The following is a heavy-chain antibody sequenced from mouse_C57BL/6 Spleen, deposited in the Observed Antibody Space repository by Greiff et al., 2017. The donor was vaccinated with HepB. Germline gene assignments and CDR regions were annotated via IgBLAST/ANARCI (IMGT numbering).Heavy chain of an antibody. V-gene: IGHV14-2*01. CDR3: ARGAYGNYPYFDY. CDR2: IDPEDGET. D-gene: IGHD2-1*01. J-gene: IGHJ2*01. CDR1: GFNIKDYY. Sequence: EVKLQESGAELVKPGASVKLSCTASGFNIKDYYMHWVKQRTEQGLEWIGRIDPEDGETKYAPKFQGKATITADTSSNTAYLQLSSLTSEDTAVYYCARGAYGNYPYFDYWGQGTTLTVSS.